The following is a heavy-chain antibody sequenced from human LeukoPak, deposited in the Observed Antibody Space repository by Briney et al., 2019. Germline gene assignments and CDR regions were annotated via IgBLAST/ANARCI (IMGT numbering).Heavy chain of an antibody. V-gene: IGHV4-38-2*02. D-gene: IGHD6-6*01. CDR1: AYSISSGYY. CDR3: ARNVLHSSSADY. Sequence: SETLSLTCSVSAYSISSGYYWGWIRQPPGKGLEWIGTIYHSGTTYYNPSLKSRVTISVDTSKNQFSLKLSSVTAADTAVYYCARNVLHSSSADYWGQGTLVTVSS. J-gene: IGHJ4*02. CDR2: IYHSGTT.